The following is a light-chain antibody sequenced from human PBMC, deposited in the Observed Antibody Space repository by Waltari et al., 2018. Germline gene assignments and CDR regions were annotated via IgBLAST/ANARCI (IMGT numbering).Light chain of an antibody. Sequence: QSVLTQPPSASGSPGQSVTTSCAGTTADVGTYKYVSWYQQHPGRPPKLIIYEVTKRPSGVAARFSGSKSGNTASLTVSGLQAEDEADYYCTSYAGAHNLLFGGGTKLTVL. CDR3: TSYAGAHNLL. CDR2: EVT. CDR1: TADVGTYKY. V-gene: IGLV2-8*01. J-gene: IGLJ2*01.